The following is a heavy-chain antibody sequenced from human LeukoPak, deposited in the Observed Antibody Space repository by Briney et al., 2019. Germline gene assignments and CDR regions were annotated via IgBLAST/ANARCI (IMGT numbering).Heavy chain of an antibody. CDR3: TRAGLMGAADY. D-gene: IGHD1-26*01. CDR2: ISTDVSVT. CDR1: GFTFSSYW. Sequence: PGGSLRLSCAASGFTFSSYWMHWVRQAPGKGLVWVSCISTDVSVTSYADSVKGRFTISRDNAKNTLYLQMNSLRVEDTAAYYCTRAGLMGAADYWGQGTLVTVSS. J-gene: IGHJ4*02. V-gene: IGHV3-74*01.